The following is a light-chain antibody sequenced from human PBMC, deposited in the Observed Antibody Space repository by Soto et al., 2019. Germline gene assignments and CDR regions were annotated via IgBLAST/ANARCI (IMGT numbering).Light chain of an antibody. CDR1: QSVSSNH. Sequence: SPGTLSLSPGEGATLSCRASQSVSSNHLAWYQQKPGQAPRLLIFGASSRASDIPDRFSGSGSGTDFTLTISRLEPEDFVVYYCQQYGSSPPYTFGQGTRLEIK. J-gene: IGKJ5*01. CDR2: GAS. V-gene: IGKV3-20*01. CDR3: QQYGSSPPYT.